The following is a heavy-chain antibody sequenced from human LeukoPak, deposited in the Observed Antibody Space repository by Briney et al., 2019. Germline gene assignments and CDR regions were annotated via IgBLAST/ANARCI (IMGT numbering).Heavy chain of an antibody. Sequence: ASVTVSFKASGYTFTIYDINWVRQAPGQGLEWMGWMNPNSGNTGYAQKFQGRVTMTRNTSISTAYMELSSLRSEDTAVYYCARVALSYQDAFDIWGQGTMVTVSS. CDR1: GYTFTIYD. V-gene: IGHV1-8*01. CDR2: MNPNSGNT. CDR3: ARVALSYQDAFDI. J-gene: IGHJ3*02. D-gene: IGHD1-26*01.